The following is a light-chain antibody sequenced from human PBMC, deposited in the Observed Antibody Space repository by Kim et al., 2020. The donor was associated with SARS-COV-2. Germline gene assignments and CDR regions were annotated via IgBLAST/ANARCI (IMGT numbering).Light chain of an antibody. CDR1: EGGGGGY. Sequence: GEGAARGGGGSEGGGGGYVAWEQRKPGGAPGVVIWGGCGGATGVAGRFGGSGSGTDFTLTITRLEPEDFAVYYCQQYSSSPATFGQGTKVDIK. CDR3: QQYSSSPAT. V-gene: IGKV3D-20*01. CDR2: GGC. J-gene: IGKJ1*01.